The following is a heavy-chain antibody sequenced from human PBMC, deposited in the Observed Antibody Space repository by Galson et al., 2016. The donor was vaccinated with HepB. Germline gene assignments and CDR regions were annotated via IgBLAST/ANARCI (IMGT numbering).Heavy chain of an antibody. D-gene: IGHD3-16*01. CDR1: GFTFDDYS. CDR3: ARDSGGAVEEYFQY. Sequence: SLRLSCAASGFTFDDYSMHWVRQAPGKGLEWVSLSSWGGGNTYYADSVKGRFTISRDNSKGSLYLQMNSLRIEDTALYYCARDSGGAVEEYFQYWGQGTLVTVSS. J-gene: IGHJ1*01. V-gene: IGHV3-43*01. CDR2: SSWGGGNT.